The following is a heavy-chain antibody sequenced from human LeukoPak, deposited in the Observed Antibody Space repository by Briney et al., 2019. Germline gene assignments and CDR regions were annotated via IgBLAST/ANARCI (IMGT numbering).Heavy chain of an antibody. Sequence: GGSLRLACAASEFTFSTYSMRWVRQAPGKGREWVASISSSSTYIYYADSVKGRFTISRDNAKNSLYLQMNSLRVEDTAVYYCARHLWSDNYDIWTGYYGAFDIWGQGTMVTVSS. CDR2: ISSSSTYI. D-gene: IGHD3-9*01. CDR1: EFTFSTYS. V-gene: IGHV3-21*01. CDR3: ARHLWSDNYDIWTGYYGAFDI. J-gene: IGHJ3*02.